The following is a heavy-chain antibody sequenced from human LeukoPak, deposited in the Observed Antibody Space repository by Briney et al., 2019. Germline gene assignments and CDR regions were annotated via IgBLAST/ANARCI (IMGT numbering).Heavy chain of an antibody. Sequence: KPSETLSLTCAVYGGSFSGYYWSWIRQPPGKGLEWIGEINHSGSTNYNPSLKSRVTISVDTSENQFSLKLSSVTAADTAVYYCARVACSPNWFDPCGQGTLVTVSS. CDR3: ARVACSPNWFDP. CDR2: INHSGST. CDR1: GGSFSGYY. J-gene: IGHJ5*02. V-gene: IGHV4-34*01. D-gene: IGHD6-13*01.